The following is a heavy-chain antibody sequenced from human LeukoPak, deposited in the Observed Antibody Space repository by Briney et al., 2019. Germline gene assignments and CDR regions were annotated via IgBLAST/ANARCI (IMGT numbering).Heavy chain of an antibody. J-gene: IGHJ3*02. Sequence: ASVKVSCKASGYTFTSYYMHRVRQAPGQGLEWMGIINPSGGSTSYAQKFQGRVTMTRDTSTSTVYMELSSLNSEDTAVYYCARGGRERYSSGWTDAFDIWGQGTMVTVSS. CDR1: GYTFTSYY. V-gene: IGHV1-46*01. CDR3: ARGGRERYSSGWTDAFDI. CDR2: INPSGGST. D-gene: IGHD6-19*01.